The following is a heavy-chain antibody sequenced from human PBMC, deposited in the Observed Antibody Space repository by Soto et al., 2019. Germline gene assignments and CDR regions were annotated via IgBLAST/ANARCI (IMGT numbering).Heavy chain of an antibody. D-gene: IGHD1-1*01. V-gene: IGHV1-3*01. CDR2: INAGNGNT. CDR3: ATTLSKENDPGYAFDI. CDR1: GYTFTSYA. Sequence: QVQLVQSGAEVKKPGASVKVSCKASGYTFTSYAMHWVRQAPGQRLAWMGWINAGNGNTKYSQKFQGRVTITRDTSAGTAYMELSSLRSEDTAVYYWATTLSKENDPGYAFDICGQGTMVTVSS. J-gene: IGHJ3*02.